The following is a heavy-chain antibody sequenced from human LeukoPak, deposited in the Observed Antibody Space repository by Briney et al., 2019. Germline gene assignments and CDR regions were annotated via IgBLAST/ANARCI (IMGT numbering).Heavy chain of an antibody. CDR2: AAYDGSHK. CDR3: AREHYYGSGIYFYSYYYSMDV. V-gene: IGHV3-30*04. Sequence: GGSLRLSCAASGFTFSSYALHWVRQAPGKGLEWVAVAAYDGSHKYYAESVKGRFTISRDNSKNTLYLRMNSLRPEDTAVYYCAREHYYGSGIYFYSYYYSMDVWGKGTTVTVSS. D-gene: IGHD3-10*01. CDR1: GFTFSSYA. J-gene: IGHJ6*03.